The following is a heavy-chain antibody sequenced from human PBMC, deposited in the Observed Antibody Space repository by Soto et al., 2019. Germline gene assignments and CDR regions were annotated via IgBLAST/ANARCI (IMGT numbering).Heavy chain of an antibody. J-gene: IGHJ4*02. CDR3: ARTLKGGYYYGSGSYSAIFDY. D-gene: IGHD3-10*01. CDR1: GFTFSSYA. CDR2: ISGSGGST. Sequence: GWSLRLSCAASGFTFSSYAMSWVRQAPGKGLEWVSAISGSGGSTYYADSVKGRFTISRDNSKNTLYLQMNSLRAEDTAVYYCARTLKGGYYYGSGSYSAIFDYWGQGTLVTVSS. V-gene: IGHV3-23*01.